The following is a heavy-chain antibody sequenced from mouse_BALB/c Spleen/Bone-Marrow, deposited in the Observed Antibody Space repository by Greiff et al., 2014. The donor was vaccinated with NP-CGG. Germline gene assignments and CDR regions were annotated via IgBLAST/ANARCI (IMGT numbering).Heavy chain of an antibody. CDR2: IYPYNGGT. D-gene: IGHD2-3*01. J-gene: IGHJ2*01. CDR1: GYTFTDYN. CDR3: ARIYDGYFLFDY. V-gene: IGHV1S29*02. Sequence: VQLKESGPELVKPGASVKISCKASGYTFTDYNMHWVKQSHGQSLEWIGNIYPYNGGTGYNQEFKSKATLTVDNSSSTAYMELRSLTSEDSAVYYCARIYDGYFLFDYWGQGTTLTVSS.